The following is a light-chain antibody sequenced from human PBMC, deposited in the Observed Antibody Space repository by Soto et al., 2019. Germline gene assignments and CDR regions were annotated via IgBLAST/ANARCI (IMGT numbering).Light chain of an antibody. CDR2: KAS. J-gene: IGKJ1*01. Sequence: DIQMTQSPSTLSGSVGDRVTITCRASQTISSWFAWYQQKPGKAPKLLIYKASTLKSGVPSRFSGSGSGTEFTLTISSLQPDDFATYYCQHYNSYSEAFVQGTKVELK. V-gene: IGKV1-5*03. CDR1: QTISSW. CDR3: QHYNSYSEA.